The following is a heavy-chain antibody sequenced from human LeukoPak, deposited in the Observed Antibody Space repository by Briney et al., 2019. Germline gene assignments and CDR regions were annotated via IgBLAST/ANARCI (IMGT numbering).Heavy chain of an antibody. CDR1: GYTFTGYY. CDR2: IIPNLGTT. Sequence: SVKVSCKASGYTFTGYYMHWVRQAPGQGLEWMGRIIPNLGTTNRAQNFQDRVTLTADKSTNTAYMELTSLTSDDTAVYYCATTNDGGGYQWGNFFDFWGQGTLVTVSS. D-gene: IGHD3-22*01. J-gene: IGHJ4*02. V-gene: IGHV1-69*08. CDR3: ATTNDGGGYQWGNFFDF.